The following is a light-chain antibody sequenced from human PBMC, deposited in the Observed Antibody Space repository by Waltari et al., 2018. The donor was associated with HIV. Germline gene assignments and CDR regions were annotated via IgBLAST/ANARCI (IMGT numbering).Light chain of an antibody. CDR1: GSNIGAGYD. CDR2: GNT. J-gene: IGLJ1*01. V-gene: IGLV1-40*01. Sequence: QSVLTQPPSVSGAPGQRVTIPCTGSGSNIGAGYDVHWFQQLPGTAPKLLIYGNTNRPSGVPDRFSGSKSGTSASLAITGLQAEDEGDYYCQSYDSGLSAYVFGTGTKVTVL. CDR3: QSYDSGLSAYV.